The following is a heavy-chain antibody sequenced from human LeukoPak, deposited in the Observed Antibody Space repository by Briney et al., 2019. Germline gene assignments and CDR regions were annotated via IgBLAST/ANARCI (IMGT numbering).Heavy chain of an antibody. CDR3: ARRITMIVVARTGFFDY. CDR2: INHSGST. V-gene: IGHV4-34*01. Sequence: PSETLSLTCAVYGGSFSGYYWSWIRQPPGKGLEWIGEINHSGSTNYNPSLKSRVTISVDTSKNQFSLKLSPVTAADTAVYYCARRITMIVVARTGFFDYWGQGTLVTVSS. J-gene: IGHJ4*02. D-gene: IGHD3-22*01. CDR1: GGSFSGYY.